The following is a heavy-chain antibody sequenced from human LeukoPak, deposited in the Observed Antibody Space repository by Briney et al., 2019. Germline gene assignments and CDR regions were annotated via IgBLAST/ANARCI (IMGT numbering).Heavy chain of an antibody. V-gene: IGHV3-48*04. D-gene: IGHD2-15*01. CDR2: ISSSGSTI. CDR3: ASYCSGGSCYVGGGDY. Sequence: GGSLRLSCAASGFTFSSYGMHWVRQAPGKGLEWVSYISSSGSTIYYADSVKGRFTISRDNAKNSLYLQMNSLRAEDTAVYYCASYCSGGSCYVGGGDYWGQGTLVTVSS. J-gene: IGHJ4*02. CDR1: GFTFSSYG.